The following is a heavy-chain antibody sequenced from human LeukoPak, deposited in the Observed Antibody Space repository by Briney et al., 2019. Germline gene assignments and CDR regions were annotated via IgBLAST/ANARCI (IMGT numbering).Heavy chain of an antibody. CDR1: GGSISSYY. V-gene: IGHV4-4*07. D-gene: IGHD4-17*01. Sequence: PSETLSLTCTVSGGSISSYYWSWIRQPAGKGLEWIGRIYTSGSTNYNPSLKSRVTMSVDTSKNQFSLKLSSVTAADTAVYYCARERRDYGEPYYFDYWGQGTLVTGSS. CDR2: IYTSGST. J-gene: IGHJ4*02. CDR3: ARERRDYGEPYYFDY.